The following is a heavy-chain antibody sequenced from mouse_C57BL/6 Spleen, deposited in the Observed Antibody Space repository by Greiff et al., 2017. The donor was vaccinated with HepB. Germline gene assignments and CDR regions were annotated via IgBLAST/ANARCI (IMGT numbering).Heavy chain of an antibody. CDR2: INPSTGGT. J-gene: IGHJ4*01. D-gene: IGHD1-1*01. CDR1: GYSFTGYY. Sequence: VHVKQSGPELVKPGASVKISCKASGYSFTGYYMNWVKQSPEKSLEWIGEINPSTGGTTYNQKFKAKATLTVDKSSSTAYMQLKSLTSEDSAVYYCARGPITTVVADYAMDYWGQGTSVTVSS. CDR3: ARGPITTVVADYAMDY. V-gene: IGHV1-42*01.